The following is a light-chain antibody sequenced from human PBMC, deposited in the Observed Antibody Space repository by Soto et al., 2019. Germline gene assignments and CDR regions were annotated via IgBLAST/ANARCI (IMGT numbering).Light chain of an antibody. Sequence: QPVLTQPASVSGSPGQSITISCTGTSSDVGSYDLVSWYQHHSGKAPKIIIYEVNKRPSGISDRFPGSKSGNTASLTISGLQAEDEADYFCCSFVRTNGLLFGGGTKVTVL. J-gene: IGLJ2*01. V-gene: IGLV2-23*02. CDR3: CSFVRTNGLL. CDR1: SSDVGSYDL. CDR2: EVN.